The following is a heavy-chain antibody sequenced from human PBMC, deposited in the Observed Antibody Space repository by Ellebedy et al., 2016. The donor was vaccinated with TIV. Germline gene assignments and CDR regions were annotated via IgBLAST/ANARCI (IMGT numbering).Heavy chain of an antibody. CDR1: GFTFSSYG. CDR2: IWYDGSNK. J-gene: IGHJ2*01. Sequence: GESLKISXAASGFTFSSYGMHWVRQAPGKGLEWVAVIWYDGSNKYYADSVKGRFTISRDNAKNSLYLQMNSLRAEDTAVYYCARDERYFDLWGRGTLVTVSS. V-gene: IGHV3-33*01. CDR3: ARDERYFDL.